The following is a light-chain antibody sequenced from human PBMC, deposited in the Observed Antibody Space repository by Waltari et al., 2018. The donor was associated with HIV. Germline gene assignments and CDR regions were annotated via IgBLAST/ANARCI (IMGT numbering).Light chain of an antibody. CDR2: GVS. J-gene: IGLJ2*01. CDR3: SSYRSSSTVV. CDR1: SSDVGGYNY. V-gene: IGLV2-14*01. Sequence: QSALTQPASVSGSPGQSITISCTGTSSDVGGYNYVPWYQQHPGKAPKLMLYGVSTLPSWVSNRFSGSKSCNTASLTISVLQADDEADYHRSSYRSSSTVVFGVGTKLTVL.